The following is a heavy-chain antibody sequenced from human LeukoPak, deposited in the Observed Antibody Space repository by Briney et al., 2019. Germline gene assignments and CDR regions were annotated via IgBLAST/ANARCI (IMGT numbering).Heavy chain of an antibody. D-gene: IGHD1-1*01. V-gene: IGHV1-69*01. CDR3: ARDRLSVSPGQRMNWFDP. J-gene: IGHJ5*02. Sequence: SVKVSCKASGGTFSSYAISWVRQAPGQGLEWMGGIIPIFGTANYAQKFQGRVTITADESTCTAYMELSSLRSEDTAVYYCARDRLSVSPGQRMNWFDPWGQGTLVTVSS. CDR1: GGTFSSYA. CDR2: IIPIFGTA.